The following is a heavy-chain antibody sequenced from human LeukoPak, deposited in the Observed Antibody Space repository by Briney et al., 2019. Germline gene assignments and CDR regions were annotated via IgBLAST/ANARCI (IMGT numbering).Heavy chain of an antibody. Sequence: SETLSLTCAVSGGSISSGGYSWSWIRQPLGKGLEWIGYIYHSGSTYYNPSLKSRVTISVDRSKNQFSLKLSSVTAADTAVYYCARGLAAAVDAFDIWGQGTMVTVSS. CDR1: GGSISSGGYS. CDR3: ARGLAAAVDAFDI. V-gene: IGHV4-30-2*01. D-gene: IGHD6-13*01. J-gene: IGHJ3*02. CDR2: IYHSGST.